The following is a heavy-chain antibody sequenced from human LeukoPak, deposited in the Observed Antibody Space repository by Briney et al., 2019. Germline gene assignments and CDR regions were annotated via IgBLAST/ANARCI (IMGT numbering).Heavy chain of an antibody. Sequence: SETLSLTCTVSGGSISSYHWSWLRQPPGKGLEWIGYIYYSGSTNYNPSLKSRVTISVDTSKNQFSLKLSSVTAADTAVYYCASERGHDYGDYEDYWGQGTLVTVSS. CDR3: ASERGHDYGDYEDY. V-gene: IGHV4-59*01. CDR1: GGSISSYH. CDR2: IYYSGST. D-gene: IGHD4-17*01. J-gene: IGHJ4*02.